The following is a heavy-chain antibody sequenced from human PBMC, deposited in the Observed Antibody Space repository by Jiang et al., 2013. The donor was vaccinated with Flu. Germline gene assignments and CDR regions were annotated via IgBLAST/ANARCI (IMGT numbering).Heavy chain of an antibody. Sequence: KPTQTLTLTCTFSGFALKSNGVGVGWIRQSPGKSLEWLALIYWDAYKHYNPSLKTRLSITRDTSEDQVVLTMTDMDSVDTGTYYCVRGGDYDFWYFDIWGRGTLVTVSS. CDR3: VRGGDYDFWYFDI. CDR1: GFALKSNGVG. V-gene: IGHV2-5*04. D-gene: IGHD4-17*01. J-gene: IGHJ2*01. CDR2: IYWDAYK.